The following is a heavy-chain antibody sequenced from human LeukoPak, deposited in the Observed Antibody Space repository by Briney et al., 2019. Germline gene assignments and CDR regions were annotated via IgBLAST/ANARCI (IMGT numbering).Heavy chain of an antibody. V-gene: IGHV1-69*05. J-gene: IGHJ3*02. Sequence: ASVKVSCKXSGGTFISYAISWVRQAPGQGLEWMGGIIPIFGTANYAQKFQGRVTITTDESTSTAYMELSSLRSEDTAVYYCARDSGVWGSYRTSAFDIWGQGTMVTVSS. CDR3: ARDSGVWGSYRTSAFDI. D-gene: IGHD3-16*02. CDR1: GGTFISYA. CDR2: IIPIFGTA.